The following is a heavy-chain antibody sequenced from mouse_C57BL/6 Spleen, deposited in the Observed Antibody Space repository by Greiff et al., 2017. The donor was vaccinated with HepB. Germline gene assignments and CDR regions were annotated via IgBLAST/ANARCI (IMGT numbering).Heavy chain of an antibody. CDR2: IYPGDGDT. D-gene: IGHD2-3*01. Sequence: QVQLQQSGPELVKPGASVKISCKASGYAFSSSWMNWVKQRPGKGLEWIGRIYPGDGDTNYNGKFKGKATLTADKSSSTVYMQLSSLTSEDSAVYFCARAGDVYYSPWFAYWGQGTLVTVSA. J-gene: IGHJ3*01. CDR1: GYAFSSSW. V-gene: IGHV1-82*01. CDR3: ARAGDVYYSPWFAY.